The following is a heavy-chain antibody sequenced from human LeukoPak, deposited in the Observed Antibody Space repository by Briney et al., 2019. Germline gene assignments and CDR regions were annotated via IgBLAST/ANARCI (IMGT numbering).Heavy chain of an antibody. J-gene: IGHJ6*02. CDR3: ARGPLHGMDV. Sequence: GRSLRLSCAASGFTFSSYAMHWVPQAPGKGLEWVAVISYDGSNKYYADPVKGRFTISRDNSKNTLYLQMNSLRAEDTAVYCCARGPLHGMDVWGQGTTVTVSS. CDR1: GFTFSSYA. CDR2: ISYDGSNK. V-gene: IGHV3-30-3*01.